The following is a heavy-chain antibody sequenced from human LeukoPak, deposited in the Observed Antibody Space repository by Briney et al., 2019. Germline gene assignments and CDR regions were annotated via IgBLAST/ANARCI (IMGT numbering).Heavy chain of an antibody. D-gene: IGHD6-19*01. V-gene: IGHV1-46*01. Sequence: ASVKVSCKASGYTFTSYSMQGVRPAPGQGLEWMGIINTSGGSTSYAQKFQGRVTMPRHTSTSTVYMEQSSLRSEDTAVYYCASHQAVAGRDNYYYNYMDVWGKGTTVTVSS. CDR2: INTSGGST. CDR1: GYTFTSYS. J-gene: IGHJ6*03. CDR3: ASHQAVAGRDNYYYNYMDV.